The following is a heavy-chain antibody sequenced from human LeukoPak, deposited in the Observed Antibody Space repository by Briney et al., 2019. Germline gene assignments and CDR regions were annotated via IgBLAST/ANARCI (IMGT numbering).Heavy chain of an antibody. CDR1: GYSINNYW. CDR3: ARQEYCSGGSCYTWFDP. J-gene: IGHJ5*02. D-gene: IGHD2-15*01. V-gene: IGHV5-51*01. Sequence: GESLKISCQGSGYSINNYWIGWVRQMPGKGLEWMGIIYPADSDIRYSPSFQGQVTISADKSISTAYLQWSSLKASDTAMYYCARQEYCSGGSCYTWFDPWGQGTLVTVSS. CDR2: IYPADSDI.